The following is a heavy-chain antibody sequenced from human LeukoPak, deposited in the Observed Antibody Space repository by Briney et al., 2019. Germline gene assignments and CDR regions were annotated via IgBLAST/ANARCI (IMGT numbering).Heavy chain of an antibody. CDR1: GFTFDDYA. V-gene: IGHV3-9*03. Sequence: GGSLRLSCAASGFTFDDYAMHWVRQAPGKGLEWVSGISWNSGSIGYADSVKGRFTISRDNAKNSLYLQMNSLRAEDMALYYCAKDKFKTVTNLVDYWGQGTLVTVSS. J-gene: IGHJ4*02. CDR2: ISWNSGSI. D-gene: IGHD4-17*01. CDR3: AKDKFKTVTNLVDY.